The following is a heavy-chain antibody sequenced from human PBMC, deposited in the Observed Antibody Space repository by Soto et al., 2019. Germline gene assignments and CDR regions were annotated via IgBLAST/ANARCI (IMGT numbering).Heavy chain of an antibody. Sequence: EVQLVESGGGLVQTGRSLRLSCAVSGFRFRDYWMSWVRQAPGKGLEWVADIKQDESDKYYVDSVKGRFTISRDNAKNAVYLQMNSLRVEDTAVYYCAAYCYTMSCTDFHCYPWGQGTQVTVSS. CDR2: IKQDESDK. V-gene: IGHV3-7*03. J-gene: IGHJ5*02. D-gene: IGHD3-16*02. CDR1: GFRFRDYW. CDR3: AAYCYTMSCTDFHCYP.